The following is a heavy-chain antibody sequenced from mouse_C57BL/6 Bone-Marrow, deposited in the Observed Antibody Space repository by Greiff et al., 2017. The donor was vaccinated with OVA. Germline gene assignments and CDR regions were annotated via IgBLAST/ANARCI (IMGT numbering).Heavy chain of an antibody. CDR2: INPYNGGT. J-gene: IGHJ4*01. D-gene: IGHD1-1*01. CDR3: ARMAYYYGSSYRYAMDY. V-gene: IGHV1-19*01. CDR1: GYTFTDYY. Sequence: EVQLQESGPVLVKPGASVKMSCKASGYTFTDYYMNWVKQSHGKSLEWIGVINPYNGGTSYNQKFKGKATLTVDKSSSTAYMELNSLTSEDSAVYYCARMAYYYGSSYRYAMDYWGQGTSVTVSS.